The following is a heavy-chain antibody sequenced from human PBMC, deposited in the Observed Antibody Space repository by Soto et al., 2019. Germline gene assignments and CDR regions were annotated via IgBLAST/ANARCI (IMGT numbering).Heavy chain of an antibody. D-gene: IGHD1-1*01. CDR2: ITGRGNVI. CDR1: GFTFSDYY. Sequence: ESGGGLVKPGGSMRLSCEASGFTFSDYYMAWIRQAPGKGLEWVSYITGRGNVIYYADSVKGRCTISRDNARNTLFLHIRSLRAEDTAVYYCARADWQRRDWNDPFDYWGQGTLVTVSS. V-gene: IGHV3-11*01. CDR3: ARADWQRRDWNDPFDY. J-gene: IGHJ4*02.